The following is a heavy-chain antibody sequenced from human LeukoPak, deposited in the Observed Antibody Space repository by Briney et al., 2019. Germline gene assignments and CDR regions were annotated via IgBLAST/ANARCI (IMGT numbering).Heavy chain of an antibody. J-gene: IGHJ6*03. V-gene: IGHV4-59*01. Sequence: SETLSLTCTVSGGSISSYYWSWIRQPPGKGLEWIGYIHYSGTTNYNPSLKSRVTISVDTSKNQFSLKLSSVTAADTAVYYCARVPNYYYYMDVWGKGTTVTVSS. CDR3: ARVPNYYYYMDV. CDR2: IHYSGTT. CDR1: GGSISSYY.